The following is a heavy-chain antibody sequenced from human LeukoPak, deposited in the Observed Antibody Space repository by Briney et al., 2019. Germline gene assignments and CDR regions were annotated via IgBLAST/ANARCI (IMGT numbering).Heavy chain of an antibody. D-gene: IGHD3-10*01. J-gene: IGHJ5*02. Sequence: PSETLSLTCTVSGGSISSSSYYWGWIRQTPGKGLEWIGYIHSIGTTNYNPSLKSRLTISIDTSKNQFSLKLSSVTAADTAIYYCATSNYGSGTYYNWFDPWGQGTLVTVSS. V-gene: IGHV4-61*05. CDR2: IHSIGTT. CDR3: ATSNYGSGTYYNWFDP. CDR1: GGSISSSSYY.